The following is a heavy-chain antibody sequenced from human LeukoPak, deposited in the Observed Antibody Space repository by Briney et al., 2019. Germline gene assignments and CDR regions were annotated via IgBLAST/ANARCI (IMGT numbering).Heavy chain of an antibody. Sequence: GASLKISCKGSGYSFTNYWIGWVRQMPGKGLEWMGITYPNDSDTRYSPSFQGLVTISADKSISTAYLQWSSLKASDTAMYYCARHRGYNYGYSDYWGQGTLVTVSS. CDR1: GYSFTNYW. V-gene: IGHV5-51*01. D-gene: IGHD5-18*01. CDR3: ARHRGYNYGYSDY. CDR2: TYPNDSDT. J-gene: IGHJ4*02.